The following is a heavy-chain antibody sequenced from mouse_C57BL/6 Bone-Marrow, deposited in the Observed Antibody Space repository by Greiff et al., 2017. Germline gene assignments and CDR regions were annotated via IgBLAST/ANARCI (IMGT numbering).Heavy chain of an antibody. D-gene: IGHD1-1*01. CDR1: GYSFTGYF. CDR2: INPYNGDT. V-gene: IGHV1-20*01. CDR3: ARDYGSSSVYWYFDV. Sequence: VQLQQSGPELVKPGDSVKISCKASGYSFTGYFMNWVMQSHGKSLEWIGRINPYNGDTFYNQKFKGKATLTVDKSSSTAHMELRSLTSEDSAVYYCARDYGSSSVYWYFDVGGTGTTVTVSS. J-gene: IGHJ1*03.